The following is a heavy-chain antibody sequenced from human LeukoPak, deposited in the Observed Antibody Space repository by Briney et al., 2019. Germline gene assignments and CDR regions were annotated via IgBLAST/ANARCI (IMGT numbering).Heavy chain of an antibody. CDR1: GFTFSSYA. Sequence: GGSLRLSCAASGFTFSSYAMSWVRQAPGKGLEWVSAISGSGGSTYYADSVKGRFTISRDNSKNTLYLQMNSLRAEDTAVYYCAKWRSLTIFGVDPFDYWGQGTLVTVSS. J-gene: IGHJ4*02. V-gene: IGHV3-23*01. CDR2: ISGSGGST. D-gene: IGHD3-3*01. CDR3: AKWRSLTIFGVDPFDY.